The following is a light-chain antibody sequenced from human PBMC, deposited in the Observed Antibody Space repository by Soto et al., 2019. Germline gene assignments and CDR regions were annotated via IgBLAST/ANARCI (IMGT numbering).Light chain of an antibody. J-gene: IGKJ1*01. V-gene: IGKV1-6*02. CDR2: AAS. CDR1: QSIISY. CDR3: LQDYNYPRT. Sequence: IQMTQSPSSLSASVGDRVTITCRASQSIISYLNWYQQKPGKAPKLLIYAASSLQSGVPSRFSGSGSGTDFTLTISSLQPEDFATYYCLQDYNYPRTFGQGTKVDI.